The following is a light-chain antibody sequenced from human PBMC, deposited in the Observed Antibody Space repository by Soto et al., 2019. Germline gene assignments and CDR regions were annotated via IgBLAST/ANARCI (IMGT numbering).Light chain of an antibody. J-gene: IGLJ2*01. CDR2: DNN. Sequence: QSVLTQPPSVSAAPGQKVTISCSGSSSNIGNNYVSWYQQLPGTAPKLLIYDNNKRPSGIPDRFSGSKSSTSATLGITGLQTGDEADYYCGTWDSSLSDVVFGGGTKLTVL. CDR1: SSNIGNNY. V-gene: IGLV1-51*01. CDR3: GTWDSSLSDVV.